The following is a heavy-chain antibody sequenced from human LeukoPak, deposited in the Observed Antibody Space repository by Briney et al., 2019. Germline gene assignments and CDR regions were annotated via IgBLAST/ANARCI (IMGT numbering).Heavy chain of an antibody. J-gene: IGHJ1*01. Sequence: GGSLRLSCAASQFTFSTYWMSWVRQAPGKGLEWVAFISSDGRYKSHADSVKGRCTISRDNSKNTLYLQMNSLRPEDTAVYYCARARSIVGVSPFQHWGQGTLVTVSS. CDR2: ISSDGRYK. CDR3: ARARSIVGVSPFQH. V-gene: IGHV3-30*03. D-gene: IGHD1-26*01. CDR1: QFTFSTYW.